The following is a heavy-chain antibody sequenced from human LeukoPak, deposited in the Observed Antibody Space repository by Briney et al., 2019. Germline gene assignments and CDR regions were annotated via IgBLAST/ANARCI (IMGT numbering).Heavy chain of an antibody. CDR1: GGSFSGYF. V-gene: IGHV4-34*01. CDR3: AGTGNNFKDTFDS. Sequence: PSETLSLSCAVYGGSFSGYFWNCICAPPGKGLGWIGESSHGGNAKNTLSLTSRVAISVETSKHQFSLKLSCVTSADTTRSYSAGTGNNFKDTFDSWGQGTLVTVSS. D-gene: IGHD1-20*01. J-gene: IGHJ4*02. CDR2: SSHGGNA.